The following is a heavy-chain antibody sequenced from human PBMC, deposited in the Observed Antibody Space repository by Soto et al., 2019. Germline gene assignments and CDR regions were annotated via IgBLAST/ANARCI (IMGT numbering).Heavy chain of an antibody. CDR2: ISSSGSTI. Sequence: GGSLRLSCAASGFTFSDYYMSWIRQAPGKGLEWVSYISSSGSTIYYADSVKGRFTISRDIAKNSLYLQMNSLRAEDTAVYYCARDAKESLFGVVITYYYYYGMDVWGQGTTVTVSS. CDR3: ARDAKESLFGVVITYYYYYGMDV. V-gene: IGHV3-11*01. D-gene: IGHD3-3*01. CDR1: GFTFSDYY. J-gene: IGHJ6*02.